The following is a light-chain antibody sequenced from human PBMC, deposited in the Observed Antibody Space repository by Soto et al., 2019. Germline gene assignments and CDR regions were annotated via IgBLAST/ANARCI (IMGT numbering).Light chain of an antibody. CDR3: QQSYNTPLT. CDR1: QSISNY. Sequence: DIPMTQSPSSLSASVGDRVTITCRASQSISNYLHWYQQKPGKAPKLLIYAASSLQGDVPSRFSGSGSGTDFTLTISILQPDDFATYYCQQSYNTPLTFGPGTKVDIK. CDR2: AAS. V-gene: IGKV1-39*01. J-gene: IGKJ3*01.